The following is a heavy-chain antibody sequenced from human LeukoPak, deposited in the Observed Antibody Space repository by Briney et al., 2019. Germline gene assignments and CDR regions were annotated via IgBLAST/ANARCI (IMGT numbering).Heavy chain of an antibody. CDR3: ARNGYLERRDFDD. D-gene: IGHD1-1*01. V-gene: IGHV3-21*01. CDR2: ISSSSSYI. CDR1: GFTFSSYS. Sequence: GGSLRLSCAASGFTFSSYSMNWVRQAPGKGLEWVSSISSSSSYIYYADSVKGRFTISRDNAKNSLYLQMNSLRAEDTAVYYCARNGYLERRDFDDWGQGTLVTVSS. J-gene: IGHJ4*02.